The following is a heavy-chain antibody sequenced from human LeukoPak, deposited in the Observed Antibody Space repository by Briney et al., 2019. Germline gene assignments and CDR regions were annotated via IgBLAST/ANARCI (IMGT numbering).Heavy chain of an antibody. Sequence: PSETLSLTCTVSGGSISSYQWSWIRQPPGKGLEWIGDTYNSGSTNHNPSLKSRVTISVDTSKTQFSLKLSSVTAADTAVHYCAGGIFGVVINAFHIWGQGTMVTVSS. CDR2: TYNSGST. V-gene: IGHV4-59*01. CDR3: AGGIFGVVINAFHI. J-gene: IGHJ3*02. CDR1: GGSISSYQ. D-gene: IGHD3-3*01.